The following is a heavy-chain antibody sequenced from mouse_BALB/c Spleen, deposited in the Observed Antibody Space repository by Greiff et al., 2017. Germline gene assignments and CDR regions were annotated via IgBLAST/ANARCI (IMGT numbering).Heavy chain of an antibody. D-gene: IGHD1-2*01. Sequence: QVQLQQSGAELVRPGTSVKVSCKASGYAFTNYLIEWVKQRPGQGLEWIGVINPGSGGTNYNEKFKGKATLTADKSSSTAYMQLSSLTSDDSAVYFCARLRGYWGQGTTLTVSS. CDR3: ARLRGY. V-gene: IGHV1-54*03. J-gene: IGHJ2*01. CDR2: INPGSGGT. CDR1: GYAFTNYL.